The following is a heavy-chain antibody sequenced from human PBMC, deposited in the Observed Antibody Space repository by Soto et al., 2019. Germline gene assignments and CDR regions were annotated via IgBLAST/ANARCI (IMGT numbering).Heavy chain of an antibody. CDR2: ISSSSSYT. CDR3: ARDSRSHFYGDYALGWFDP. V-gene: IGHV3-11*06. J-gene: IGHJ5*02. D-gene: IGHD4-17*01. CDR1: GFTFSDYY. Sequence: GGSLRLSCAASGFTFSDYYMSWIRQAPGKGLEWVSYISSSSSYTNYADSVKGRFTISRDNAKNSPYLQMNSLRAEDTAVYYCARDSRSHFYGDYALGWFDPWGQGTLVTVSS.